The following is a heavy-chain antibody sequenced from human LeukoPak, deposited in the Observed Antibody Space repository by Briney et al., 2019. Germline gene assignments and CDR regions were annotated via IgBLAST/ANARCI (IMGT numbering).Heavy chain of an antibody. CDR2: IYHSGST. D-gene: IGHD4-11*01. CDR1: GYSISSGYY. J-gene: IGHJ4*02. V-gene: IGHV4-38-2*02. Sequence: PSETLSLTCTVSGYSISSGYYWGWIQQPPGKGLEWIGSIYHSGSTYYNPSLKSRVTISVDTSKNQFSLKLSSVTAADTAVYYCARNPRDYSNYVFDYWGQGTLVNVSS. CDR3: ARNPRDYSNYVFDY.